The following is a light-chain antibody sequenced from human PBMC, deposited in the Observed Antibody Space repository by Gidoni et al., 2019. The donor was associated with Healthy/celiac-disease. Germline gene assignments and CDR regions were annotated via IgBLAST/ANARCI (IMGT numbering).Light chain of an antibody. CDR2: GKN. CDR3: NSRDSSGNQLV. V-gene: IGLV3-19*01. CDR1: SLRSYY. Sequence: SSELTQDPAVSVALGQTVRITCQGDSLRSYYASWYPQKPGQAPVLVIYGKNNRPSGIPDRFSGSSSGNTASLTITGAQAEDEADYYCNSRDSSGNQLVFGGGTKLTVL. J-gene: IGLJ2*01.